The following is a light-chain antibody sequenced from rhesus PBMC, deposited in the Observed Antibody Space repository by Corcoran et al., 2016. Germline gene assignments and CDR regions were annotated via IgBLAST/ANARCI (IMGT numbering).Light chain of an antibody. CDR3: QHSYGTPYS. V-gene: IGKV1-74*01. J-gene: IGKJ2*01. CDR2: AAS. CDR1: ESVNNY. Sequence: DIQMTQSPSSLSASVGDRVTITCRASESVNNYLHWYQQKPGKAPKLLIYAASTLQSGVPSRFSGSGSGTDYTFTISRLQPEDVATYYCQHSYGTPYSFGQGTKVEIK.